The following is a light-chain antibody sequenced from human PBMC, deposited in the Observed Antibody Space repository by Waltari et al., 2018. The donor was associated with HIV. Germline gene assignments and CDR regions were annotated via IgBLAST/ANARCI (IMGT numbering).Light chain of an antibody. CDR2: EVT. V-gene: IGLV2-8*01. J-gene: IGLJ2*01. CDR1: SSDVGGYNS. Sequence: QSALTQPPSASGSPGQSVTISCTGTSSDVGGYNSVPWYQQHPGKAPKLMIYEVTKRPSGVPDRFSGYKSGNTASLTVSGLQAEDEADYYCSSYAGSSNLRVFGGGTKLTVL. CDR3: SSYAGSSNLRV.